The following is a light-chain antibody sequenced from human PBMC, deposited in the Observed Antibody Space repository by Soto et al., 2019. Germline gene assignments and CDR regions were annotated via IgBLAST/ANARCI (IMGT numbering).Light chain of an antibody. Sequence: DIQMTQSPSTLSASVGDRVTITCRASQSISSWLAWYQQKPGKAPKLLIYRASSLESGVPSRFSGSGSGTEFTLTISSLQHDDFATYYCQQYETYFRTFGQGTKLEIK. V-gene: IGKV1-5*03. CDR2: RAS. CDR3: QQYETYFRT. CDR1: QSISSW. J-gene: IGKJ2*01.